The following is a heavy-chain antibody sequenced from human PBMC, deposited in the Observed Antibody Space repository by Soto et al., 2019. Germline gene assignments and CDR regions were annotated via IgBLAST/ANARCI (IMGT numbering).Heavy chain of an antibody. V-gene: IGHV3-9*01. CDR2: ISWNSGSI. CDR1: GFTFDDYA. CDR3: AKDHCSSTSCYIDY. D-gene: IGHD2-2*02. J-gene: IGHJ4*02. Sequence: GGSLRLSCAASGFTFDDYAMHWVRQAPGKGLEWVSGISWNSGSIGYADSVKGRFTISRDNAKNSLYLQMNSLRAEDTALYYCAKDHCSSTSCYIDYWGQGTLVTVSS.